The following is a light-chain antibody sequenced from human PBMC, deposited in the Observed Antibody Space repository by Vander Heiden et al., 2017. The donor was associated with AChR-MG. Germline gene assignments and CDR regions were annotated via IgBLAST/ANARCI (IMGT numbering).Light chain of an antibody. V-gene: IGLV3-1*01. CDR1: KLGDKY. Sequence: SYELTQPPSVSVSPGQTASITCSGHKLGDKYACWYQQRPGQSPVLVIYQDNKRPSGIAERFSGSNSGNTATLTISGTQAMDEADYYCQAWDSSTVVFGGGTKLTVL. CDR3: QAWDSSTVV. CDR2: QDN. J-gene: IGLJ2*01.